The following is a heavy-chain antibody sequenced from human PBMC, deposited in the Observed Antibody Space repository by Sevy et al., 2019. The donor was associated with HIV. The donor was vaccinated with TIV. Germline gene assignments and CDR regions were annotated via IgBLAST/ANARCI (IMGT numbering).Heavy chain of an antibody. CDR1: GFTFSDYY. Sequence: GGSLRLSCAASGFTFSDYYMSWIRQAPGKGLEWVSYISSSSSYTNYAYSVKGRFTISRDNAKNSLYLQMNSLRAEDTAVYYCASQIGDDAFDIWGQGTMVTVSS. CDR2: ISSSSSYT. D-gene: IGHD3-10*01. CDR3: ASQIGDDAFDI. J-gene: IGHJ3*02. V-gene: IGHV3-11*06.